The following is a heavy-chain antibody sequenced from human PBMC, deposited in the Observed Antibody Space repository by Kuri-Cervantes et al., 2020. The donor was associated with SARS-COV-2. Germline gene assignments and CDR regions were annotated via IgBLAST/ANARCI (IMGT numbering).Heavy chain of an antibody. CDR2: ISSSGSAI. CDR3: ARESRDAYNLGSFDL. J-gene: IGHJ2*01. CDR1: GFTFSNAW. D-gene: IGHD5-24*01. V-gene: IGHV3-11*04. Sequence: GESLKISCAASGFTFSNAWMSWVRQAPGKGLEWVSYISSSGSAIYYADSVKGRFTISRDNAKNSLYLQMNSLRDEDTAVYYCARESRDAYNLGSFDLWGRGTLVTVSS.